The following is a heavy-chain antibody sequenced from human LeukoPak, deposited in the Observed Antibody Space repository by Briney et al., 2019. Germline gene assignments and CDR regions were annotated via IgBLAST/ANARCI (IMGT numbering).Heavy chain of an antibody. J-gene: IGHJ3*02. CDR2: ISSSGSTI. CDR3: ARDGSMVRGVIKPSAFDI. CDR1: GFTFSSYE. Sequence: GGSLRLSCAASGFTFSSYEMNWVRQAPGKGLEWVSYISSSGSTIYYADSVKGRFTISRDNAKNSLYLQMNSLRAEDTAVYYCARDGSMVRGVIKPSAFDIRGQGTMVTVSS. V-gene: IGHV3-48*03. D-gene: IGHD3-10*01.